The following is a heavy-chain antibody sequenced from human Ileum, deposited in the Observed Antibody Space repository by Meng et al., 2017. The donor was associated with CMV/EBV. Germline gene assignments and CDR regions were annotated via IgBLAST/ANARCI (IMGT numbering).Heavy chain of an antibody. CDR1: GGSISSGDYY. CDR2: IYYSGST. D-gene: IGHD1-7*01. J-gene: IGHJ4*02. V-gene: IGHV4-30-4*08. Sequence: QVKLQESGPGLVKPSQTLALTCTVSGGSISSGDYYWNRIRQPPGKGLEWIGYIYYSGSTYFNPSLKSRVTISVDTTKNQFSLKLNSVTAADTAVYYCARQEELWGYFDYWGQGTLVTVSS. CDR3: ARQEELWGYFDY.